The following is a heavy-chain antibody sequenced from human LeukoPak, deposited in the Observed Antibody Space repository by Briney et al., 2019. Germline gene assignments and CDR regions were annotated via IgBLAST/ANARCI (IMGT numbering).Heavy chain of an antibody. CDR3: ARELGGTKTGGFDI. CDR1: GFRFSYHD. Sequence: PGGSLRLSCAASGFRFSYHDMHWVRQAPGKGLVFVSSIGAAGAHTFYADSVKGRFTISRDNFQSTMYLQMDGLRPEDSAVYYCARELGGTKTGGFDIWGQGTVVTVSS. D-gene: IGHD1-14*01. J-gene: IGHJ3*02. CDR2: IGAAGAHT. V-gene: IGHV3-64*02.